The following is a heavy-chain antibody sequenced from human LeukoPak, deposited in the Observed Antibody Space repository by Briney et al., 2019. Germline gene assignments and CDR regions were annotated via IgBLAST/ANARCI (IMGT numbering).Heavy chain of an antibody. V-gene: IGHV1-2*02. Sequence: ASVKVSCKASGYTFTGYYMHWVRQAPGQGLEWMGWINPNSGGTNYTQKFQGRVTMTRDTSISTAYMELSRLRSDDTAVYYCARDSERYCTAAAGCAFDIWGQGTMVTVSS. J-gene: IGHJ3*02. CDR1: GYTFTGYY. D-gene: IGHD6-13*01. CDR2: INPNSGGT. CDR3: ARDSERYCTAAAGCAFDI.